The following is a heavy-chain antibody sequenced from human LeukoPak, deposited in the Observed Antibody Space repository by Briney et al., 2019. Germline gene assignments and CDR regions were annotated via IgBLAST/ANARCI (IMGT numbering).Heavy chain of an antibody. CDR1: GFTFSNAW. Sequence: PGGSLRLSCAASGFTFSNAWMSWVRQAPGKGLEWVGRIKSKTDGGTTDYAAPVKGRFTISRDDSKNTLYLQMNSLKTEDTAVYYCTTEVLRFLEWFEADYYYYYMDVWGKGTTVTVSS. J-gene: IGHJ6*03. CDR3: TTEVLRFLEWFEADYYYYYMDV. CDR2: IKSKTDGGTT. D-gene: IGHD3-3*01. V-gene: IGHV3-15*01.